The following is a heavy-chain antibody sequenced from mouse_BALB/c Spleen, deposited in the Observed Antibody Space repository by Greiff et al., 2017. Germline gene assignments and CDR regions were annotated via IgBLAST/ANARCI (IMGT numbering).Heavy chain of an antibody. Sequence: EVMLVESGGGLVKPGGSLKLSCAASGFTFSSYTMSWVRQTPEKRLEWVATISSGGSYTYYPDSVKGRFTISRDNAKNTLYLQMSSLKSEDTAMYYCTREGEYGNYGFDYWGQGTTLTVSS. J-gene: IGHJ2*01. V-gene: IGHV5-6-4*01. CDR2: ISSGGSYT. CDR1: GFTFSSYT. CDR3: TREGEYGNYGFDY. D-gene: IGHD2-10*02.